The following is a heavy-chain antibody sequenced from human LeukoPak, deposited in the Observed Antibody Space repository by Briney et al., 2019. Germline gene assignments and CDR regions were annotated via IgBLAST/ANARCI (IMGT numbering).Heavy chain of an antibody. D-gene: IGHD6-13*01. J-gene: IGHJ3*02. V-gene: IGHV3-33*01. CDR2: IWYDGSNK. CDR1: GFTFSSYG. Sequence: GRSLRLSCAASGFTFSSYGMHWVRQAPGKGLEWVAVIWYDGSNKYYADSVKGRFTISRDNSKNTLYLQMNSLRLEDTAVYFCARDRGLATPGSALDIWGQGTMVTVSS. CDR3: ARDRGLATPGSALDI.